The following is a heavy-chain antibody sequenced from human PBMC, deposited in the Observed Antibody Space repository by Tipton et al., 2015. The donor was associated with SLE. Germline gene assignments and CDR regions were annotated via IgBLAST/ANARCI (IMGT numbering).Heavy chain of an antibody. CDR1: GGSISSYY. CDR2: IYYSGST. V-gene: IGHV4-59*07. D-gene: IGHD6-13*01. J-gene: IGHJ4*02. Sequence: TLSLTCTVSGGSISSYYWSWIRQPPGKGLEWIGYIYYSGSTNYNPSLKSRVTISVDTSKNQFSLKVSSVTAADTAVYYCARCIAAAGGYFDYWGQGTLVTVSS. CDR3: ARCIAAAGGYFDY.